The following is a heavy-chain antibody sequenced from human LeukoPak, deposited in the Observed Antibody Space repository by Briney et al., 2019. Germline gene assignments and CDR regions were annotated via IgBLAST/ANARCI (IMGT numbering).Heavy chain of an antibody. J-gene: IGHJ6*02. V-gene: IGHV3-30*04. CDR2: ISYDGSNK. CDR1: GFTFSSYA. CDR3: ASLDIVVLPAAAYGMDV. D-gene: IGHD2-2*01. Sequence: GGSLRLSCAASGFTFSSYAMHWVRQAPGKGLEWVAVISYDGSNKYYADSVKGRLTIYRDNSKNTLYLQMNSLRAEDTAVYYCASLDIVVLPAAAYGMDVWGQGTTVTVSS.